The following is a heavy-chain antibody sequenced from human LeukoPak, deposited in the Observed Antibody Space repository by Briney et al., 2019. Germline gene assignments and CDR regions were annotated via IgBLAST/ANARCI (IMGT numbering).Heavy chain of an antibody. CDR3: GRKGKYDSSGYGSDY. J-gene: IGHJ4*02. D-gene: IGHD3-22*01. CDR1: GFTFSIYS. V-gene: IGHV3-21*01. Sequence: GGSLRLSCAASGFTFSIYSMNWVRQAAGKGLEWVSSISYSSSYIYYADSVKGRFTIYRDNAKNSLYLQMNSLRAEDTAVYYCGRKGKYDSSGYGSDYWGQGTLVTVSS. CDR2: ISYSSSYI.